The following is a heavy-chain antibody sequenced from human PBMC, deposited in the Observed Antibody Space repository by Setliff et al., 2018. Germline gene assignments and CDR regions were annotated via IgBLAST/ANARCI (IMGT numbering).Heavy chain of an antibody. V-gene: IGHV1-18*01. J-gene: IGHJ4*02. D-gene: IGHD3-10*01. CDR3: ARVESMVRGKNILRHFDY. CDR2: VTVYNGNT. Sequence: ASVKVSCKASGYTFSNYGVTWVRQAPGQGLEWMGWVTVYNGNTKYAQNLQGRLTLTTDISTSTAHMELGSLTTDDTAVCYCARVESMVRGKNILRHFDYWGQGIQVTVSS. CDR1: GYTFSNYG.